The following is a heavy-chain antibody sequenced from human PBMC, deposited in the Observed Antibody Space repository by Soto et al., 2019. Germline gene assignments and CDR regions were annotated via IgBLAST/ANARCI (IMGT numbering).Heavy chain of an antibody. CDR1: GDSVSSNSAA. CDR3: ARGGETYYDILTGYNTYNWFDP. Sequence: CAISGDSVSSNSAAWNWIRQSPSRGLEWLGRTYYRSKWYNDYAVSVKSRITINPDTSKNQFSLQLNSVTPEDTAVYYCARGGETYYDILTGYNTYNWFDPWGQGTLVTVSS. J-gene: IGHJ5*02. D-gene: IGHD3-9*01. CDR2: TYYRSKWYN. V-gene: IGHV6-1*01.